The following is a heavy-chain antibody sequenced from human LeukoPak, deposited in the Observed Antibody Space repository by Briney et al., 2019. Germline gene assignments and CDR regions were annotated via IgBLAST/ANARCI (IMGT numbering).Heavy chain of an antibody. J-gene: IGHJ4*02. D-gene: IGHD6-19*01. CDR3: VRQLYSSGWFYFDS. Sequence: GGSLRLSCAASGFTFSGPAIHWVRQASGKGLEWVGRIRSKANSYATEYAASVKGRFTVSRDDSKSTAYLQMNSLKTEDTAVYYCVRQLYSSGWFYFDSWGQGTLVTVSS. CDR1: GFTFSGPA. V-gene: IGHV3-73*01. CDR2: IRSKANSYAT.